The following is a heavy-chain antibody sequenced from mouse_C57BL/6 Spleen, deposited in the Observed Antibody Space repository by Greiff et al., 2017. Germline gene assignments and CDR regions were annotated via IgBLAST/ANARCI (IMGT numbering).Heavy chain of an antibody. Sequence: QVHVKQSGAELVRPGASVTLSCKASGYTFTDYEMHWVKQTPVHGLEWIGAIDPETGGTAYNQKFKGKAILTADKSSSTAYMELRSLTSEDSAVYYCTTNYYGSSYGFAYWGQGTLVTVSA. V-gene: IGHV1-15*01. CDR1: GYTFTDYE. CDR3: TTNYYGSSYGFAY. CDR2: IDPETGGT. D-gene: IGHD1-1*01. J-gene: IGHJ3*01.